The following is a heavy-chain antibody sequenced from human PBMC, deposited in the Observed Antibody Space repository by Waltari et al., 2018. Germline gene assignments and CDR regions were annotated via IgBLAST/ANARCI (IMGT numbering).Heavy chain of an antibody. J-gene: IGHJ4*02. D-gene: IGHD5-12*01. Sequence: QVQLVQSGAEGKKPGASVKVSCKASGYTFTGYYMHWVRQAPGQGLEWMGRINPNSGGTNYAQKFQGRVTMTRDTSISPAYMELSRLRSDDTALYYCARAYEPGRDGYNYDYWGQGTLVTVSS. V-gene: IGHV1-2*06. CDR3: ARAYEPGRDGYNYDY. CDR2: INPNSGGT. CDR1: GYTFTGYY.